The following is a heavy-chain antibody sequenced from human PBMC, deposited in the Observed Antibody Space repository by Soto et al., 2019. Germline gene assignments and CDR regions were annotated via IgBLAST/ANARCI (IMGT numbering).Heavy chain of an antibody. CDR3: ARAALTLYCRGGRFYRPSYFDY. CDR1: RYTFTSYD. D-gene: IGHD2-15*01. Sequence: ASVKVSCKASRYTFTSYDINWVRQATGQGLERMGWMNPNSGNTGYAQKFQGRVTLTRNTSTSTAYMELRSLTSEDTAVYFCARAALTLYCRGGRFYRPSYFDYWGQGALVTVSS. J-gene: IGHJ4*02. V-gene: IGHV1-8*01. CDR2: MNPNSGNT.